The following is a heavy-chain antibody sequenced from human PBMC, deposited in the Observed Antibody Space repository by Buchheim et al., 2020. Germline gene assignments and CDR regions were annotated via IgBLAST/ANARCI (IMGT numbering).Heavy chain of an antibody. D-gene: IGHD6-13*01. CDR3: SKGPSYSSSWYGYFDY. V-gene: IGHV3-23*01. J-gene: IGHJ4*02. CDR1: GFTFSSYA. CDR2: ISGSGGST. Sequence: EVQLLESGGGLVQPGGSLRLSCAASGFTFSSYAMSWVRQAPGKGLEWVSAISGSGGSTYYADSVKGRFTISRDNSKNTLYVHMNSLRAEDTAVYYCSKGPSYSSSWYGYFDYWGQGTL.